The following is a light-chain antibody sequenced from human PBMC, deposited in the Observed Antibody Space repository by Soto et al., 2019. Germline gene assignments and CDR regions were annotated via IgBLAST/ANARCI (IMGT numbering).Light chain of an antibody. CDR3: QQSYSTPRT. V-gene: IGKV1-5*03. CDR1: QSISSW. CDR2: KAS. J-gene: IGKJ3*01. Sequence: DIQMTQSPSTLSASVGDRVTITCRASQSISSWLAWYQQKPGKAPKLLIYKASSLESGVPSRFSGSGAGTEFTLTICSLQPDDFATYYCQQSYSTPRTFGPGTKVEIK.